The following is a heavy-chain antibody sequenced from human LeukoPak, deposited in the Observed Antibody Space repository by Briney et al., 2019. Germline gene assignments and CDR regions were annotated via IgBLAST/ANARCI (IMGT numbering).Heavy chain of an antibody. CDR3: ARDSGSGSNDY. CDR2: ISAGNGNT. V-gene: IGHV1-3*01. CDR1: GYTFTSYA. J-gene: IGHJ4*02. Sequence: GASVQVSCKASGYTFTSYAIHWVRQAPGQRLEWMGWISAGNGNTKYSQNFQGRVTFISNTSATTALMELSSLRSEDAAVYYCARDSGSGSNDYWGQGTLVTVSS. D-gene: IGHD1-26*01.